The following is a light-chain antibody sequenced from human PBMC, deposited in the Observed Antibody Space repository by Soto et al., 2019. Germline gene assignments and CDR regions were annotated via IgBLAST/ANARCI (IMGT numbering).Light chain of an antibody. CDR3: QQVNSFPLT. J-gene: IGKJ4*01. CDR1: QGISNW. CDR2: TGS. V-gene: IGKV1-12*01. Sequence: DIQMTQSPSSVSASVGDRVSITCRASQGISNWLAWYQQKPGRAPKLLIYTGSSLQSGVPSRFSGTGSGTDFTLTISSLQPEDVATYYCQQVNSFPLTSGGGTKVEIK.